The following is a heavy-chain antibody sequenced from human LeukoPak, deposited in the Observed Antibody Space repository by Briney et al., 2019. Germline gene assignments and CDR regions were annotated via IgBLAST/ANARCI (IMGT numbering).Heavy chain of an antibody. J-gene: IGHJ4*02. CDR1: GGSISSSNW. D-gene: IGHD2-8*01. Sequence: SETLSLTCAVSGGSISSSNWWSWVRQPPGKGLDWIGEIYHSGSTNYNPSLKSRVTISVDKSKNQFSLKLSSVTAADTAVYYCAGSLGYCTSNVCYLKYWGQGTLVTVSS. V-gene: IGHV4-4*02. CDR3: AGSLGYCTSNVCYLKY. CDR2: IYHSGST.